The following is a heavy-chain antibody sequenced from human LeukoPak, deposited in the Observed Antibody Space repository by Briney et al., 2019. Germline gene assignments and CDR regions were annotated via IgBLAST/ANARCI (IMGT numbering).Heavy chain of an antibody. D-gene: IGHD2-15*01. Sequence: SETLSLTCTVSGGSIGSGTYHWGWIRQPPRKGLERIGSIYYSGSTYYNPSLKSRVTISLDTSKNQFSLKLSSVTAADTAVYYCARGGSDGCLFDYWGQGTLVTVSS. CDR2: IYYSGST. J-gene: IGHJ4*02. CDR3: ARGGSDGCLFDY. CDR1: GGSIGSGTYH. V-gene: IGHV4-39*07.